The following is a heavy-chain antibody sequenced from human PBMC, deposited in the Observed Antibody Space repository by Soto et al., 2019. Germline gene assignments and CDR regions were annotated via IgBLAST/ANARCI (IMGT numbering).Heavy chain of an antibody. J-gene: IGHJ1*01. D-gene: IGHD6-19*01. CDR3: ARGIAVAGTPEYFQH. V-gene: IGHV3-7*01. CDR2: IKQDGSNK. CDR1: GFTFSSYW. Sequence: PGGSLRLSCAASGFTFSSYWMSWVRQAPGKGLEWVANIKQDGSNKYYVDSVKGRFTISRDNAKNSLYLQMNSLRAEDTAVYYCARGIAVAGTPEYFQHWGQGTLVTVSS.